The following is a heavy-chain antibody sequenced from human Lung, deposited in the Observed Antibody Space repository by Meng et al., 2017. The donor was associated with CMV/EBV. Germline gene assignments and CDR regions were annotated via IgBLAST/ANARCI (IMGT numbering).Heavy chain of an antibody. CDR2: MFSGGST. CDR1: GGSISNNY. D-gene: IGHD6-19*01. J-gene: IGHJ4*02. V-gene: IGHV4-59*01. CDR3: AGLYSSGWYFDS. Sequence: QVQLQESGPGLVKPSETLSLTCAVSGGSISNNYWSWIRQPPGKGLEWIGYMFSGGSTYYNPSLKSRVTISLDTSKNQFSLKLSSVSSADTAVYYCAGLYSSGWYFDSWGQGTLVTVSS.